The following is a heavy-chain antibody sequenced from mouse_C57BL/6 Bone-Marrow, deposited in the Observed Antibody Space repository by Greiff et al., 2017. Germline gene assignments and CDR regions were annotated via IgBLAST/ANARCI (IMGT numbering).Heavy chain of an antibody. CDR3: ARGRAY. Sequence: EVQGVESGGDLVKPGGSLKLSCAASGFTFSSYGMSWVRQTPDKRLEWVATISSGGSYTYYPDSVKGRFTISRDNAKNTLYLQMSSLKSEDTAMYYCARGRAYWGQGTLVTVSA. CDR1: GFTFSSYG. D-gene: IGHD1-1*01. CDR2: ISSGGSYT. V-gene: IGHV5-6*01. J-gene: IGHJ3*01.